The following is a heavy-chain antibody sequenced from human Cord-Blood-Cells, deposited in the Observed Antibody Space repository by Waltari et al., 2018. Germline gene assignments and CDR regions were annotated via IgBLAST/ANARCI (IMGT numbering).Heavy chain of an antibody. V-gene: IGHV5-51*03. J-gene: IGHJ5*02. CDR2: IYPGDSDT. Sequence: EVQLVQSGAEVKKPGESLKISCTGSGYSFTSYSLGWVRPMPGKGLEWMGIIYPGDSDTRYSPSFQGQVTISADKSISTAYLQWSSLKASDTAMYYCARRGIAAAGTADWFDPWGQGTLVTVSS. CDR3: ARRGIAAAGTADWFDP. D-gene: IGHD6-13*01. CDR1: GYSFTSYS.